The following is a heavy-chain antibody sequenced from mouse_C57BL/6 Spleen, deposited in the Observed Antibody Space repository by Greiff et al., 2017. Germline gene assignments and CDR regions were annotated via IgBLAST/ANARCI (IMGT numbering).Heavy chain of an antibody. V-gene: IGHV1-80*01. D-gene: IGHD2-4*01. CDR1: GYAFSSYW. CDR2: IYPGDGDT. CDR3: ARDYDSRGAWFAY. Sequence: QVQLQQSGAELVKPGASVKISCKASGYAFSSYWMNWVKQRPGKGLEWIGQIYPGDGDTNYNGKFKCKATLTADKSSSTAYMQLSSLTSEDSAVYFCARDYDSRGAWFAYWGQGTLVTVSA. J-gene: IGHJ3*01.